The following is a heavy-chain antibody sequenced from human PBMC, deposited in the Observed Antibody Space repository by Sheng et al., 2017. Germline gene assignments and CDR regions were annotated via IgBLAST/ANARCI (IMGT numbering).Heavy chain of an antibody. V-gene: IGHV3-21*01. CDR3: ARVTVTTQIRTFDY. D-gene: IGHD4-17*01. Sequence: EVQLVESGGGLVKPGGSMRLSCAASGFTFSSYSMNWVRQAPGKGLEWVSSITSGSRYIYYADSVQGRFTISRDNAKNSLYLQMNSLRAEDTAVYYCARVTVTTQIRTFDYWGQGTLV. CDR2: ITSGSRYI. CDR1: GFTFSSYS. J-gene: IGHJ4*02.